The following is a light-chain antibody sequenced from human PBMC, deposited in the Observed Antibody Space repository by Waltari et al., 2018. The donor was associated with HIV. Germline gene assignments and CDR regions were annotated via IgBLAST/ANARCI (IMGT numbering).Light chain of an antibody. CDR3: SSYAGSNNVV. CDR1: RSHVGGYNY. J-gene: IGLJ2*01. Sequence: QSALTQPPSASGSPGQSVTISCPGTRSHVGGYNYVSWYQQHPGKAPKLMIYGVNKRPSGVPDRFSGSKSGNTASLTVSGLQAEDEAEYYYSSYAGSNNVVFGGGTKLTVL. CDR2: GVN. V-gene: IGLV2-8*01.